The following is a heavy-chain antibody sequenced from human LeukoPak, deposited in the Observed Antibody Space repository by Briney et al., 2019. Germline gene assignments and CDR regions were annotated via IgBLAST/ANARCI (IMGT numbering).Heavy chain of an antibody. CDR3: ARPSGDILTGYYGL. V-gene: IGHV4-31*03. D-gene: IGHD3-9*01. Sequence: SETLSLTCTVSGGSISSGGYYWSWIRQHPGKGLEWIGYIYYSGSTYYNPSLKSRVTISVDTSKNQFSLKLRSVTAADTAVYYCARPSGDILTGYYGLWGQGTLVTVSS. CDR1: GGSISSGGYY. J-gene: IGHJ4*02. CDR2: IYYSGST.